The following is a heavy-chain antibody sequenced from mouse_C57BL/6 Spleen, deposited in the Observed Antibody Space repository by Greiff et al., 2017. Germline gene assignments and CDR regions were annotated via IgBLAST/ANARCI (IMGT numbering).Heavy chain of an antibody. CDR1: GFTFSSYG. Sequence: EVQVVESGGDLVKPGASLKLSCAASGFTFSSYGMSWVRQTPDKRLEWVATISSGGSYTYYPDSVKGRFTISRDNAKNTLYLQISRLKSEDTAMYYWARGDAWFAYWGQGTLVTVSA. V-gene: IGHV5-6*01. CDR2: ISSGGSYT. J-gene: IGHJ3*01. CDR3: ARGDAWFAY.